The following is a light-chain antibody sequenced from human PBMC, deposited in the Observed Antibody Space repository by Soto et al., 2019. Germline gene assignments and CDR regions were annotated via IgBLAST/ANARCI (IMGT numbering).Light chain of an antibody. Sequence: DIQMTQSPSTLSASVGDRVTITCRASQSISTWLAWYQQEPGKAPKLLIHKASSLQSGVPSRFSGSGSGTDFTLTISSLHPDDFATYYCQQYSSHSTFGQGTKVDIK. J-gene: IGKJ1*01. CDR2: KAS. CDR1: QSISTW. CDR3: QQYSSHST. V-gene: IGKV1-5*03.